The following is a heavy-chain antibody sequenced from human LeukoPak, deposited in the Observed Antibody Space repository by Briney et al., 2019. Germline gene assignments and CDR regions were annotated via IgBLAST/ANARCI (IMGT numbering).Heavy chain of an antibody. CDR1: AFTFSSYA. CDR3: ARGHYGLDV. CDR2: ITGSGGNT. J-gene: IGHJ6*02. V-gene: IGHV3-23*01. Sequence: GGSLRLSCAASAFTFSSYAMSWVRQAPRRGLEWVSAITGSGGNTYYADSVKGRFTISRDTAKSSLYLQMNSLRAEDTAVYYCARGHYGLDVWGQGTTVTVSS.